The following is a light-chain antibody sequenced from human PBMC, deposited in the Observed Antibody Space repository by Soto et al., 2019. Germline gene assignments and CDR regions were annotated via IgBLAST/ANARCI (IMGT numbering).Light chain of an antibody. CDR1: SSYVGAYND. CDR2: GVT. V-gene: IGLV2-14*01. Sequence: HSVLTQPASVSGSPGQSITISCTGTSSYVGAYNDVSWYQQYPDKAPKLMIYGVTNRLSGASNRFSGSKPCNTASLTISGLQAEDEADYYCFSQRGGVSQVFGPGTKVIVL. J-gene: IGLJ1*01. CDR3: FSQRGGVSQV.